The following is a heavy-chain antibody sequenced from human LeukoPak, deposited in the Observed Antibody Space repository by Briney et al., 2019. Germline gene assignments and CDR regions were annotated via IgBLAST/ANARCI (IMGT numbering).Heavy chain of an antibody. Sequence: GGPLRLSCVASGFTFSSRDWMSWVRQAPGKGLEWVSYISSSGSTIYYADSVKGRFTISRDNAKNSLYLQMNSLRAEDTAVYYCAELGITMIGGVWGKGTTVTISS. J-gene: IGHJ6*04. V-gene: IGHV3-48*03. CDR1: GFTFSSRDW. D-gene: IGHD3-10*02. CDR3: AELGITMIGGV. CDR2: ISSSGSTI.